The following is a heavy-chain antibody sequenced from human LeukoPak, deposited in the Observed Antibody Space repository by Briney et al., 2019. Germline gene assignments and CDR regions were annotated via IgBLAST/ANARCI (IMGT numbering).Heavy chain of an antibody. CDR1: GYTFTGYY. CDR3: ASDTKDIVVVPAPRPGRGDYYYYYYMDV. J-gene: IGHJ6*03. CDR2: INPNSGGT. D-gene: IGHD2-2*01. Sequence: GASVKVSCKASGYTFTGYYMHWVRQAPGQGLEWMGWINPNSGGTNYAQKFQGRVTMTRDTSISTAYMELSRLRSDDTAVYYCASDTKDIVVVPAPRPGRGDYYYYYYMDVWGKGTTVTVSS. V-gene: IGHV1-2*02.